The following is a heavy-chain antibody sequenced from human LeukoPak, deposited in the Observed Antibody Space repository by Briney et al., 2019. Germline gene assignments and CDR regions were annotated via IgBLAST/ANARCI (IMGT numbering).Heavy chain of an antibody. J-gene: IGHJ4*02. Sequence: GESLKISCKGSGYSFTSYWIGWVRQMLGKGLEWMGIIYPGDFDTRYSTSFQGQVTISAAKSISTAYLQWSSPKASDTARFYFARRFYAEHSSSYRGYYFDYWGQGTLVTVSS. V-gene: IGHV5-51*01. CDR3: ARRFYAEHSSSYRGYYFDY. CDR1: GYSFTSYW. D-gene: IGHD3-22*01. CDR2: IYPGDFDT.